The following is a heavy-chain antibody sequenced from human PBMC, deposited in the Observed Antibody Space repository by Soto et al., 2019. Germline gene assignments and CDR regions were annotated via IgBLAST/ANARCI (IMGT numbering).Heavy chain of an antibody. V-gene: IGHV1-69*13. CDR2: IIPIFGTA. CDR1: RVAFSKFI. D-gene: IGHD6-19*01. Sequence: ASVKVSCKASRVAFSKFIVTWVRQAPGLGLEWVGGIIPIFGTANYAQKFQGRVTITADESTSTSYMEVNNLRCEDTAVYYCAKVRYSSPMCYYYGMDVWGQGTTVTVSS. CDR3: AKVRYSSPMCYYYGMDV. J-gene: IGHJ6*02.